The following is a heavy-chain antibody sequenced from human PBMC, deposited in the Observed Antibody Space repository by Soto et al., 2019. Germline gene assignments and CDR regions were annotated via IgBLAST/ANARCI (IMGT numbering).Heavy chain of an antibody. CDR2: IYYGGST. CDR3: ARVRREYDNSGPVDY. J-gene: IGHJ4*02. V-gene: IGHV4-30-2*01. CDR1: GGSISSGGYS. D-gene: IGHD3-22*01. Sequence: PSETLSLTCTVSGGSISSGGYSWNWIRQPPGKGLEWIGYIYYGGSTYNNPSLQSRVTMSLDRSRNQFSLKLNSVTAADTAVYYCARVRREYDNSGPVDYWGQGTLVTVSS.